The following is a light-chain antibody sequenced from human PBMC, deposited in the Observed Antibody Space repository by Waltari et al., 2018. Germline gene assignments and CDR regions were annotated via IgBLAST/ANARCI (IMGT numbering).Light chain of an antibody. CDR3: CSYAGPYTLII. CDR2: YVT. J-gene: IGLJ2*01. CDR1: SSDVGGYNY. V-gene: IGLV2-11*01. Sequence: QSALTQPRSVSGSPGQSVTISCTGTSSDVGGYNYVSRYQQHPGNAPQLISYYVTKRPSGVPDRFSGSKSGNTASLTISGLQAEDEADYYCCSYAGPYTLIIFGGGTKLTVV.